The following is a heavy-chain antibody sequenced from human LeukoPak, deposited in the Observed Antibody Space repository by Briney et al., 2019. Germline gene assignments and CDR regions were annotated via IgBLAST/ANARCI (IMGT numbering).Heavy chain of an antibody. D-gene: IGHD3-3*01. V-gene: IGHV4-34*01. CDR1: GGSFSGYY. J-gene: IGHJ4*02. CDR2: INHSGST. Sequence: PSETLSLTCAVYGGSFSGYYWSWIRQPPGKGLGWIGEINHSGSTNYNPSLKSRVTISVDTSKNQFSLKLSSVTAADTAVYYCARGNYDFWSGYYTTYYFDYWGQGTLVTVSS. CDR3: ARGNYDFWSGYYTTYYFDY.